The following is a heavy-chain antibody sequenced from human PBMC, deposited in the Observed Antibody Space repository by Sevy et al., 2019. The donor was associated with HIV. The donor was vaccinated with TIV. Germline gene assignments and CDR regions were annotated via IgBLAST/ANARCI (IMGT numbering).Heavy chain of an antibody. Sequence: SETLSLTCAVYGGSFSRYYWSWIRQPPGKGLEWIGEINHSGSTNYDPSVKNRVTISVDTSKNQFSLKLSSVTAADTAVYYCARHCGSTSCSHAFDIWGQGTMVTVSS. D-gene: IGHD2-2*01. CDR3: ARHCGSTSCSHAFDI. CDR2: INHSGST. CDR1: GGSFSRYY. V-gene: IGHV4-34*01. J-gene: IGHJ3*02.